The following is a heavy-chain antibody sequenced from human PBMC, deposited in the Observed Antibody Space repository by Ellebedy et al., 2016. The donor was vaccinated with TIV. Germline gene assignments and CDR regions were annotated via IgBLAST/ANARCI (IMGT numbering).Heavy chain of an antibody. CDR3: ARDFVSGGMDV. V-gene: IGHV3-53*01. Sequence: GESLKISXAASGFLVSTNYMSRVRQAPGKGLEWVSVIYSGGTTYYADSVRGRFTISRDNSKNTLYLHMNSLRAEDTAVYFCARDFVSGGMDVWGQGTTVTVSS. J-gene: IGHJ6*02. CDR2: IYSGGTT. D-gene: IGHD5/OR15-5a*01. CDR1: GFLVSTNY.